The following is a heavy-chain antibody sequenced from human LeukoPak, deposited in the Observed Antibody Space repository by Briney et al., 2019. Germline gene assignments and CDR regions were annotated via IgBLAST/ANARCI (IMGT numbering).Heavy chain of an antibody. CDR1: GGSISNTNFY. Sequence: SETLSLTCIVSGGSISNTNFYWAWIRQPPGKGLEWIGNIYYAGITSYNPSLKSRVTISVDTSKSQFSLRLTSVTAADTAVYYCARQVPGTYNYYGMDVWGQGTTVTVSS. CDR2: IYYAGIT. J-gene: IGHJ6*02. V-gene: IGHV4-39*01. CDR3: ARQVPGTYNYYGMDV.